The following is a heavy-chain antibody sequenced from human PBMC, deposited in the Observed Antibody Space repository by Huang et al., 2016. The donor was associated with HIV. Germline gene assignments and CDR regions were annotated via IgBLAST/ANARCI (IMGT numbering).Heavy chain of an antibody. Sequence: EVQLVESGGGLVQPGGSLKLSCAASGFTFSGSALHWVRQASGKGREWVGRIRSKATSYATAYAASVKGRFTISRDDSKNTAYLQMNSLKTEDTAVYYCTRLTMIGDGDYWGQGTLVTVSS. CDR3: TRLTMIGDGDY. J-gene: IGHJ4*02. CDR1: GFTFSGSA. D-gene: IGHD3-22*01. CDR2: IRSKATSYAT. V-gene: IGHV3-73*01.